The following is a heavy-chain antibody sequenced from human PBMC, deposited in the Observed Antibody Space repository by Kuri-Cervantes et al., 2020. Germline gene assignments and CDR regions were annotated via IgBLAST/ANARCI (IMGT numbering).Heavy chain of an antibody. Sequence: GGSLRLSCAASGFTFSRFGMHWVRQAPGKGLEWVTVTSNDGGDKYYADSVKGRFTISRDNSKNSLYLQMNSLRDEDTAVYYCARNYGSGSYYNWFGPWGQGTLVTVSS. CDR1: GFTFSRFG. D-gene: IGHD3-10*01. CDR3: ARNYGSGSYYNWFGP. CDR2: TSNDGGDK. V-gene: IGHV3-30*03. J-gene: IGHJ5*02.